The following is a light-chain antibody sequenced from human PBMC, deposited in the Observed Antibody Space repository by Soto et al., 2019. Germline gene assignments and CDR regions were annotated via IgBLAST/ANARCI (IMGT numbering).Light chain of an antibody. V-gene: IGKV3-11*01. CDR3: QERSNWPPT. Sequence: PGERATLSCRASQSVSSYLAWYQQKPGQAPRLLIYDASNRATGIPARFSGSGSGTDVTITISNLEPEDFAVYYCQERSNWPPTFGGGTKVEIK. J-gene: IGKJ4*01. CDR1: QSVSSY. CDR2: DAS.